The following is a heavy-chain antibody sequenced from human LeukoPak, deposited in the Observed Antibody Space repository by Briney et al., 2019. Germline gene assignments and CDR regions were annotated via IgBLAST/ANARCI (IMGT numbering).Heavy chain of an antibody. D-gene: IGHD5-18*01. CDR3: AGDRAMVVGSSWYYDY. CDR1: GFTFSSYG. CDR2: IWYDGSNK. V-gene: IGHV3-33*01. J-gene: IGHJ4*02. Sequence: RGCLRDSRVAPGFTFSSYGMHSVRQAPGKGLEWGSLIWYDGSNKYYADSVKGRFTISRDNSKNTLNLQMNSLRAEDTALYYCAGDRAMVVGSSWYYDYWGQGTLVTVSS.